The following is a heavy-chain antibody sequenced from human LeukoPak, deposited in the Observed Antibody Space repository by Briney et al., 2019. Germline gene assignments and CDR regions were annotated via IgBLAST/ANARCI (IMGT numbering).Heavy chain of an antibody. V-gene: IGHV4-38-2*02. CDR2: IYHSGST. CDR1: GYSISSGYY. CDR3: ARDGTGYYIGWFDP. D-gene: IGHD3/OR15-3a*01. Sequence: SETLSLTCTVSGYSISSGYYWGWIRQPPGKGLEWIGSIYHSGSTYYNPSLKSRVTISVDTSKNQFSLKLSSVTAADTAVYYCARDGTGYYIGWFDPWGQGTLVTVSS. J-gene: IGHJ5*02.